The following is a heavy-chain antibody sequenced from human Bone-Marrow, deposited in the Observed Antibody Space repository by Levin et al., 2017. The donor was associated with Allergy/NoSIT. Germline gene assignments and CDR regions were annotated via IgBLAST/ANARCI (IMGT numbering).Heavy chain of an antibody. V-gene: IGHV3-30*18. J-gene: IGHJ4*02. CDR3: AKDFEGYAYY. D-gene: IGHD5-12*01. CDR1: GFTFSSYG. CDR2: ISYDGSNK. Sequence: PGGSLRLSCAASGFTFSSYGMHWVRQAPGKGLEWVAVISYDGSNKYYADSVKGRFTISRDNSKNTLYLQMNSLRAEDTAVYYCAKDFEGYAYYWGQGTLVTVSS.